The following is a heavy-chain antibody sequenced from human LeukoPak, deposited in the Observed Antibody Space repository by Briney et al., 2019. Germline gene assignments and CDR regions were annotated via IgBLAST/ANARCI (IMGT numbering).Heavy chain of an antibody. V-gene: IGHV4-39*07. CDR3: VRIHSSGWYGGWFDP. Sequence: NPSETLSLTCTVSGGSISSSSYYWGWIRQPPGKGLEWIGSIYYSGSTYYNPSVKSRVTISIDTSKNQFSLKMSSVTAADTAVYYCVRIHSSGWYGGWFDPWGQGILVTVSS. J-gene: IGHJ5*02. CDR1: GGSISSSSYY. D-gene: IGHD6-19*01. CDR2: IYYSGST.